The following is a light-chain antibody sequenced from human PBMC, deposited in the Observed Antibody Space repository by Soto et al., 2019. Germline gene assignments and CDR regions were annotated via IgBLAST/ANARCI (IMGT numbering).Light chain of an antibody. CDR1: SSDVGNYKL. V-gene: IGLV2-23*01. CDR3: CSYAGGTSVV. Sequence: QSALTQPASVSGSPGQSITISCTGTSSDVGNYKLVSWYQQQPGKAPKLIICEDTERPSGISNRFSGSKSGNTASLTISGLQAEDGGDYYCCSYAGGTSVVFGGGTKLTVL. CDR2: EDT. J-gene: IGLJ2*01.